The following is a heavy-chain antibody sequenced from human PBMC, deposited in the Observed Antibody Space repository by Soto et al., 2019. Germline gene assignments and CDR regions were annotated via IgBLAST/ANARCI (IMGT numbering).Heavy chain of an antibody. CDR2: IYHSGST. V-gene: IGHV4-30-2*01. CDR1: DGSIISGGYS. CDR3: ARVPGP. Sequence: PSETLSLTCAVSDGSIISGGYSWSWIRQPPGKGLEWIGYIYHSGSTYYNPSLKSRVTISVDRSKNQFSLKLSSVTAAGTAVYYCARVPGPWGQGTLVTVSS. J-gene: IGHJ5*02.